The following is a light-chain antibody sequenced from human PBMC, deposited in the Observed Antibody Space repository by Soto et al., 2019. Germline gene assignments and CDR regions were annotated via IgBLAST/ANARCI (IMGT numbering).Light chain of an antibody. V-gene: IGLV2-14*03. Sequence: QSALTQPASVSGSPGQSITISCTGTGSDVGGYNYVSWYQQHPGKAPKLIIYDVSYRPSGVSNRFSGSKSGNTASLTISGLQAEDEADYYCSSYTSSSTRLFGGGTKLTVL. CDR2: DVS. CDR3: SSYTSSSTRL. J-gene: IGLJ2*01. CDR1: GSDVGGYNY.